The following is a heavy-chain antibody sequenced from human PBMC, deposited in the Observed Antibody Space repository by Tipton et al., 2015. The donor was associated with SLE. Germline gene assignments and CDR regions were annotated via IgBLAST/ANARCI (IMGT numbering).Heavy chain of an antibody. J-gene: IGHJ2*01. CDR2: IYSGGST. CDR3: ARDRKTWPQGYVDL. Sequence: GSLRLSCAASGFTVSSNYMSWVRQAPGKGLEWVSVIYSGGSTYYADPVKGRFTISRDNSKNTLYLQMNSLRAEDTAVYYCARDRKTWPQGYVDLWGRGTLVTVSS. V-gene: IGHV3-53*01. CDR1: GFTVSSNY.